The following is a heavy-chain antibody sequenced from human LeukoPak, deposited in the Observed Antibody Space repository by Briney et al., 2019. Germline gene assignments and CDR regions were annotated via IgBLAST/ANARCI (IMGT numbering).Heavy chain of an antibody. V-gene: IGHV3-53*01. CDR1: GFTVSSNY. Sequence: PGGSLRLSCAPSGFTVSSNYMSWVRQAPGKGLEWVSVIYSDARTYCADSVKGRFTISRDNAKNSLYLQMNSLRDEDTAVYYCARGSSRYYYDSSGGFDYWGQGTLVTVSS. J-gene: IGHJ4*02. D-gene: IGHD3-22*01. CDR2: IYSDART. CDR3: ARGSSRYYYDSSGGFDY.